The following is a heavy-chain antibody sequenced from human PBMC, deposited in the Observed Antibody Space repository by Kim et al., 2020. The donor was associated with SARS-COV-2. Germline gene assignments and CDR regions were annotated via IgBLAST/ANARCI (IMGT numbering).Heavy chain of an antibody. CDR3: ASDFLASYGSGEHPLFWFDP. CDR2: IYYSGST. D-gene: IGHD3-10*01. V-gene: IGHV4-59*01. Sequence: SETLSLTCTVSGGSISSYYWSWIRQPPGKGLEWIGYIYYSGSTNYNPSLKSRVTISVDTSKNQFSLKLSSVTAADTAVYYCASDFLASYGSGEHPLFWFDPWGQGTLVTVSS. CDR1: GGSISSYY. J-gene: IGHJ5*02.